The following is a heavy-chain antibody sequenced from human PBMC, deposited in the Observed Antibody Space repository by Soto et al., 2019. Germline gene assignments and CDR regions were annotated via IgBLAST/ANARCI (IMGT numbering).Heavy chain of an antibody. J-gene: IGHJ4*02. Sequence: ASVKVSCKASGYTFTSYDINWVRQATGQGLEWMGWMNPNSGNTGYAQKFQGRVTMTRNTSISTAYMELSSLRSEDTAVYYCAREISGSYRFAYWGQGTLVTVSS. CDR3: AREISGSYRFAY. V-gene: IGHV1-8*01. CDR2: MNPNSGNT. D-gene: IGHD1-26*01. CDR1: GYTFTSYD.